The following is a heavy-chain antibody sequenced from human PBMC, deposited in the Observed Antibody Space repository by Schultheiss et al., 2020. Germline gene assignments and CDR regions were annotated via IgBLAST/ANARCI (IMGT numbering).Heavy chain of an antibody. V-gene: IGHV3-49*04. D-gene: IGHD2/OR15-2a*01. CDR3: TRGSLSTGV. J-gene: IGHJ6*02. CDR2: IRSKAYGGTT. CDR1: GFTFSASW. Sequence: SLRLSCAASGFTFSASWMHWVRQASGKGLEWVGRIRSKAYGGTTEYAASVKGRFTISRDDSKSIAYLQMNSLKTEDTAVYYCTRGSLSTGVWGQGTTVTVSS.